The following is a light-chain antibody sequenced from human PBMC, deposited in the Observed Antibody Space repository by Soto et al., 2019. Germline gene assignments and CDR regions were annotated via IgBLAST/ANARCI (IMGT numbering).Light chain of an antibody. CDR2: DVS. J-gene: IGLJ2*01. Sequence: QSVLTQPASVSGSPGQSITISCTGSTSDIGGYNYVSWYKQHPGKAPKLLIYDVSYRPSGISDRFSGSKSGNTASLTISGLQPEDEADYYCSSYVASSTLFCGGTKLTVL. CDR3: SSYVASSTL. V-gene: IGLV2-14*03. CDR1: TSDIGGYNY.